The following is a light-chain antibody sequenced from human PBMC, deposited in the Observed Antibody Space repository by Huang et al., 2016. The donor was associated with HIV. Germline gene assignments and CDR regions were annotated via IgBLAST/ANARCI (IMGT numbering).Light chain of an antibody. CDR3: QQYYSPPYT. Sequence: DIEMTQSPDSLTVSLGARAIINCKSSQAVLKNSNKKNYLAWYQQRPGQPPKVLIYWASARESGVPDRFSGSGSVTDFNLTISSLQPEDLAVYYCQQYYSPPYTFGQGTRLEI. V-gene: IGKV4-1*01. CDR1: QAVLKNSNKKNY. J-gene: IGKJ2*01. CDR2: WAS.